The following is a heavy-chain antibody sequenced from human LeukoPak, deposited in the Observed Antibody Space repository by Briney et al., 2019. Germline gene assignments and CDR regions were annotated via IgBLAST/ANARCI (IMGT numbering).Heavy chain of an antibody. CDR2: IYHSGIT. V-gene: IGHV4-38-2*02. D-gene: IGHD1-14*01. J-gene: IGHJ6*04. CDR1: GYSISSGYY. Sequence: SETLSLTCAVSGYSISSGYYWGWIRQPPGKGLEWIGSIYHSGITYYNPSLKSRVTISVDTSKNQFSLKLSSVTAADTAVYYCARERGTGYYYYYGMDVWGKGTTVTVSS. CDR3: ARERGTGYYYYYGMDV.